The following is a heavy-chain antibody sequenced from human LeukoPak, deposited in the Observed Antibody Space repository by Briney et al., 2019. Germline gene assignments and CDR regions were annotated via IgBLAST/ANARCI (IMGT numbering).Heavy chain of an antibody. V-gene: IGHV3-21*06. J-gene: IGHJ4*02. Sequence: GGSLRLSCVASGFTFSSSYMNWVRQAPGKGLEWVTSITSDSNTKNCAVSVRGRFTISRDNAKNSLYLEMNSLRAEDTAVYYCATRISTGLDWGQGTLVTVSS. D-gene: IGHD3-9*01. CDR1: GFTFSSSY. CDR3: ATRISTGLD. CDR2: ITSDSNTK.